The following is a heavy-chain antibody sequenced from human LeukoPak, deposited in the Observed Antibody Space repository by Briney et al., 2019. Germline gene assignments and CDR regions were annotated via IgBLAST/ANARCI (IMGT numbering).Heavy chain of an antibody. V-gene: IGHV4-39*01. CDR1: GGSISSSSYY. CDR3: ARFYYGAKGYYFDH. CDR2: IYYSGST. D-gene: IGHD4-17*01. J-gene: IGHJ4*02. Sequence: SETLSLTCTVSGGSISSSSYYWGWIRQPPGKGLEWIGSIYYSGSTYYNPSLKSRVTISVDTSKNQFSLKLSSVTAADTAVFYCARFYYGAKGYYFDHWGQGILVTVSS.